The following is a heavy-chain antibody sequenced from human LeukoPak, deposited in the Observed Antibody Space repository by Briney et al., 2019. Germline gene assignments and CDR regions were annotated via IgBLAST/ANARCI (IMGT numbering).Heavy chain of an antibody. CDR3: ARERDDSSGYYLYYFDY. V-gene: IGHV3-33*01. J-gene: IGHJ4*02. CDR1: GFTFSSYG. D-gene: IGHD3-22*01. Sequence: GGSLRLSCAASGFTFSSYGMHWVRQAPGKGLEWGAVIWYDGSNKYYADSVKGRFTISRDNSKNTLYLQMNSLRAEDTAVYYCARERDDSSGYYLYYFDYWGQGTLVTVSS. CDR2: IWYDGSNK.